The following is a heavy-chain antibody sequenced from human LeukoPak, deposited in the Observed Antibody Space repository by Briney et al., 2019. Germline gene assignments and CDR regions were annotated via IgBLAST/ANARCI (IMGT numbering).Heavy chain of an antibody. CDR3: ARVRSSSWGFYYYMDV. CDR1: GFTFSSYG. Sequence: GGSLRLSCAASGFTFSSYGMSWVRQAPGKGLEWVANIKQDGSEKYYVDSVKGRFTISRDNAKNSLYLQMNSLRAEDTAVYYCARVRSSSWGFYYYMDVWGKGTTVTISS. CDR2: IKQDGSEK. J-gene: IGHJ6*03. D-gene: IGHD6-13*01. V-gene: IGHV3-7*01.